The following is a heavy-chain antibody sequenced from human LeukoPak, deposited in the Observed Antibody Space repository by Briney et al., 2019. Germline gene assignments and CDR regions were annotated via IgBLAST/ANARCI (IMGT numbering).Heavy chain of an antibody. CDR1: GFTLSDHW. CDR3: ARGKIDF. Sequence: GGSLRLSCAASGFTLSDHWMMWVRQTPEKGLEWVANINTDGSAEYYGDSVKGRFTISRDNAKNSLSLQMNSLRVEDTALYYCARGKIDFWGQGILVTVSS. J-gene: IGHJ4*02. V-gene: IGHV3-7*01. CDR2: INTDGSAE.